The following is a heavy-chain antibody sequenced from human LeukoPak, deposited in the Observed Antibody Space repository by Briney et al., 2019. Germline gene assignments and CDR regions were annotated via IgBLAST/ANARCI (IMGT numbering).Heavy chain of an antibody. J-gene: IGHJ4*02. CDR3: ARLPVYGDYVGGYDY. CDR1: GGSFSGYY. CDR2: INHSGST. D-gene: IGHD4-17*01. Sequence: PSQTLSLTCAVYGGSFSGYYWSWIRQPPGKGLEWIGEINHSGSTNYNPSLKSRVTISVDTSKNQFSLKLSSVTAADTAVYYCARLPVYGDYVGGYDYWGQGTLVTVSS. V-gene: IGHV4-34*01.